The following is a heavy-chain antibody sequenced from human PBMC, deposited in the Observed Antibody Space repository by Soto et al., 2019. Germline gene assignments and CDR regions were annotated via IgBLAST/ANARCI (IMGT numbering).Heavy chain of an antibody. Sequence: GGSLRLSCAVPGGIFHGYGMHWVRQAPGKGLEWVAIIRFDGSNEEYADSVKGRFTISRDNSKNTLYLQMNTLGAEDTAVYYCARDGIGGTVLRGHLDYWGRGTVVTVSS. CDR3: ARDGIGGTVLRGHLDY. D-gene: IGHD1-7*01. CDR1: GGIFHGYG. J-gene: IGHJ4*02. V-gene: IGHV3-33*01. CDR2: IRFDGSNE.